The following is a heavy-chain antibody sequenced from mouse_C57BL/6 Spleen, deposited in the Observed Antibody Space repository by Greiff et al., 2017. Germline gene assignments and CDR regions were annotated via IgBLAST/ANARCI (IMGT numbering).Heavy chain of an antibody. CDR1: GYTFTDYN. CDR3: ARSDWDVGYFDY. V-gene: IGHV1-18*01. D-gene: IGHD4-1*01. CDR2: INPNNGGT. Sequence: VQLQQSGPELVKPGASVRIPCKASGYTFTDYNMDWVKQSHGKSLEWIGDINPNNGGTIYNQKFKGKATLTVDKSSSTAYMELRSLTSEDTAVYYCARSDWDVGYFDYWGQGTTLTVSS. J-gene: IGHJ2*01.